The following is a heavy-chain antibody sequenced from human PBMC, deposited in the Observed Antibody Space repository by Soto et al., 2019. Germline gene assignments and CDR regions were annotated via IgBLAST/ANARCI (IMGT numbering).Heavy chain of an antibody. Sequence: SETLSLTCSVSGGSIRSGGSYWSWIRQYPGEGLEWIGSIYHSGSTHYNPSLKSRITISEDTSKNQVSLKLRSVTAADTAIYYCAKHGYHDYFQYWGQGTLVTVSS. D-gene: IGHD5-18*01. V-gene: IGHV4-31*03. CDR1: GGSIRSGGSY. J-gene: IGHJ1*01. CDR3: AKHGYHDYFQY. CDR2: IYHSGST.